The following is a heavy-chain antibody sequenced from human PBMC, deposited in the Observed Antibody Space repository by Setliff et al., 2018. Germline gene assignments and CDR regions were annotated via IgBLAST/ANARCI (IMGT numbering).Heavy chain of an antibody. Sequence: GASVKVSCKASGYTFTSYGISWVRQAPGQGLEWMGWINPNSGGTNYAQKFQGRVTMTRDTSISTAYMELSRLRSDDTAVYYCARVGSLAPPYHVNYWGQGTLVTVSS. CDR3: ARVGSLAPPYHVNY. V-gene: IGHV1-2*02. CDR2: INPNSGGT. D-gene: IGHD3-10*02. CDR1: GYTFTSYG. J-gene: IGHJ4*02.